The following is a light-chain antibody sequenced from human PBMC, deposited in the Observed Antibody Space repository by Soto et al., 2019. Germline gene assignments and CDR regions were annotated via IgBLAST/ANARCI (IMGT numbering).Light chain of an antibody. Sequence: EIVLTQSPATLSVSPGERANLSCRATETVSTNLAWFQRKAGQPPRLLIYGSSTSATGVPDRFSGSGSGTEFALTISSLEPEDFAVYYCQQRSNWPPSITFGQGTRLEIK. CDR2: GSS. CDR3: QQRSNWPPSIT. V-gene: IGKV3-15*01. J-gene: IGKJ5*01. CDR1: ETVSTN.